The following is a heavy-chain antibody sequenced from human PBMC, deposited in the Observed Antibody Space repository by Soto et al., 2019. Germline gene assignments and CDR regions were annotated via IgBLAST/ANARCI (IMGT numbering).Heavy chain of an antibody. J-gene: IGHJ4*02. CDR2: IYYSGST. CDR1: GGSISSYY. V-gene: IGHV4-59*01. D-gene: IGHD4-17*01. CDR3: ARERTDDYGDNFDY. Sequence: QVQLQESGPGLVKPSETLSLTCTVSGGSISSYYWSWIRQPPGKGLEWIGYIYYSGSTNYNPSLKSRVTISVDTSKNQFSLKLSSVTAADTAVYDCARERTDDYGDNFDYWGQGTLVTVSS.